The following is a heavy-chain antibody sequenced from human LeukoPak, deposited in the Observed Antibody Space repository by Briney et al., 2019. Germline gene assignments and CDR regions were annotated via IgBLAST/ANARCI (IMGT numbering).Heavy chain of an antibody. CDR3: ARDLFYGSGSSYFDY. Sequence: GGSLRLSCAASGFTFSNYWMTWVRQAPGKGLEWVANIKQDGSEKYYVDSVKGRFTISRDNAKNSLYLQMNSLRAEDTAVYYCARDLFYGSGSSYFDYWGQGTLVTVSS. V-gene: IGHV3-7*01. D-gene: IGHD3-10*01. J-gene: IGHJ4*02. CDR2: IKQDGSEK. CDR1: GFTFSNYW.